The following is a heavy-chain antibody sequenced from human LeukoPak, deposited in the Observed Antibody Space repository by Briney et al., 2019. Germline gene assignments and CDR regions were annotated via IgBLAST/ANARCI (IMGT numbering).Heavy chain of an antibody. CDR2: INHSGST. V-gene: IGHV4-34*01. Sequence: SEPLSLPCAVYGGPFSGYYWSWLRQPPGKGLEGIGEINHSGSTNLNPSLKSPVTISVDTSKNQFSLKLSSVTAADTAVYYCARNSGSSWYPRGWFDPWGQGTLVTVSS. J-gene: IGHJ5*02. D-gene: IGHD6-13*01. CDR1: GGPFSGYY. CDR3: ARNSGSSWYPRGWFDP.